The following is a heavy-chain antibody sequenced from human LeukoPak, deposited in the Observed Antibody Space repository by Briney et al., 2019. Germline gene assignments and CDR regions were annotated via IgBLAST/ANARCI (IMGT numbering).Heavy chain of an antibody. D-gene: IGHD6-13*01. CDR2: GIHIFCTA. V-gene: IGHV1-69*05. CDR1: GCTVSSYS. J-gene: IGHJ4*02. Sequence: SSVKVSCKASGCTVSSYSISWVRQAPGQGLEWMGRGIHIFCTAKLPQKFQGRVTITTDESTRAAYMELSSLRSEDTAVYYCARDQRSWYSPYFDYWGQGTLVTVSS. CDR3: ARDQRSWYSPYFDY.